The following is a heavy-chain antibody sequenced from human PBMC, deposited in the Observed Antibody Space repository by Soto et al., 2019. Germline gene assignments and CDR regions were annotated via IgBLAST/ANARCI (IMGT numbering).Heavy chain of an antibody. V-gene: IGHV3-30*18. CDR3: AKTIDTPSGDSRGRAALLDY. Sequence: GGSLRLSCAASGFTFSAYGMHWVRQAPGRGPEWVAVISFDGVNEYYADSVKGRFTISRDNSKNTVFLQMNGLSTEDTAVYYCAKTIDTPSGDSRGRAALLDYWGQGILVTVSS. D-gene: IGHD3-22*01. J-gene: IGHJ4*02. CDR2: ISFDGVNE. CDR1: GFTFSAYG.